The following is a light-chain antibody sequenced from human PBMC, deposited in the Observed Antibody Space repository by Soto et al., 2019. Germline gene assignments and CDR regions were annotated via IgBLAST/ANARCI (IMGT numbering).Light chain of an antibody. J-gene: IGKJ5*01. CDR3: MPALQTPVT. CDR1: QSLLHSNGYNY. V-gene: IGKV2-28*01. Sequence: DIVMTQSPLSLPVTPGEPASISCRSSQSLLHSNGYNYLDWYLQKPGQSPQLLIYLGSNRASGVPDRFSGSGSGTDFQLKISRVEAEEVGVYYFMPALQTPVTFGQGTRLEIK. CDR2: LGS.